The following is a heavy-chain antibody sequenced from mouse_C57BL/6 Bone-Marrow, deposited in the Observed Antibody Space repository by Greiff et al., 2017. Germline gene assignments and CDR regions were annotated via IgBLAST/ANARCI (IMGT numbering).Heavy chain of an antibody. CDR3: ASFKGNYFDF. CDR1: GFNIKDDY. CDR2: IDPETGDT. V-gene: IGHV14-4*01. J-gene: IGHJ2*01. Sequence: VQLKQSGAELVRPGASVKLSCTASGFNIKDDYIHWVKQRPEQGLEWIGWIDPETGDTEYASKFQGKVTITSDTSSNTAYLQLSSRTSEDTAVYDCASFKGNYFDFWGQGTPRTVAS. D-gene: IGHD6-1*01.